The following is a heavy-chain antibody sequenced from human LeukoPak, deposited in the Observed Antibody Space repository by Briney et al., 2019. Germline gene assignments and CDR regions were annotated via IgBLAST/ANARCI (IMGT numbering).Heavy chain of an antibody. CDR1: GFTFSSYS. CDR3: ARRIRVEWNSGWHFDY. Sequence: GGSLRLSCAASGFTFSSYSMNWIRQAPGKGLEWVSSISSSSYIYYADSVKGRFTISRDNAKNSLYLQMNSLRAEDTAVYYCARRIRVEWNSGWHFDYWGQGTLVTVSS. V-gene: IGHV3-21*01. CDR2: ISSSSYI. J-gene: IGHJ4*02. D-gene: IGHD6-19*01.